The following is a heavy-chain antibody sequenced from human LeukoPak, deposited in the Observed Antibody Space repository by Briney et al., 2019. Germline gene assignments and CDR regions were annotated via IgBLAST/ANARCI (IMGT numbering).Heavy chain of an antibody. V-gene: IGHV1-2*02. CDR2: INPNSGGT. Sequence: ASVKVSCKASGYTFIGYYMHWVRQAPGQGLEWMGWINPNSGGTKYAQKFQGRGTMTRDTSISTAYMELSRLRSDDTAVYYCARYCSGTSCYGGFDYWGQGTLVTVSS. J-gene: IGHJ4*02. CDR3: ARYCSGTSCYGGFDY. D-gene: IGHD2-2*01. CDR1: GYTFIGYY.